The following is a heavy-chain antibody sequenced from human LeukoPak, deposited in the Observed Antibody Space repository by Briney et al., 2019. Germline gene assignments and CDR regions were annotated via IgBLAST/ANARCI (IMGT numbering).Heavy chain of an antibody. CDR2: ISSSGSTI. CDR3: ARGGFDYSYYEGLDY. CDR1: GFTFSIYE. Sequence: PGGSLRLSCAASGFTFSIYEMNWVRQAPGKGLEGVSYISSSGSTIYYGDSVKGRFTISRDNAKNSLYLQMNSLRAEDTAVYYCARGGFDYSYYEGLDYWGQGTLVTVSS. D-gene: IGHD4-11*01. J-gene: IGHJ4*02. V-gene: IGHV3-48*03.